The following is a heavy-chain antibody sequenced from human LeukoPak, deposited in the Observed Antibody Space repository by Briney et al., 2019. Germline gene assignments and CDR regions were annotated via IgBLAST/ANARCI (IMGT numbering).Heavy chain of an antibody. D-gene: IGHD2-2*01. CDR2: ISAYNGNT. J-gene: IGHJ3*02. Sequence: ASVTVSCKASGYTFTSYGISWVRQAPGQGLEWMGWISAYNGNTNYAQKLQGRVTMTTDTSTSTAYMELSRLRSDDTAVYYCAREAVRGRRYCSSTSCSSGAFDIWGQGTMVTVSS. CDR1: GYTFTSYG. V-gene: IGHV1-18*01. CDR3: AREAVRGRRYCSSTSCSSGAFDI.